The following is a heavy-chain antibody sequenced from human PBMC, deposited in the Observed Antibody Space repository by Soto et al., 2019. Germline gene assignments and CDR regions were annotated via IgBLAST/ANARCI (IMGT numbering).Heavy chain of an antibody. CDR2: INPNSGGT. J-gene: IGHJ6*02. CDR3: ARSIGITGTTVYGMDV. CDR1: GYTFTGYY. Sequence: ASVKVSCKASGYTFTGYYMHWVRQVPGQGLEWMGWINPNSGGTNYAQKFQGRVTMTRDTSISTAYMELSRLRSDDTAVYYCARSIGITGTTVYGMDVWGQGTTVTVSS. V-gene: IGHV1-2*02. D-gene: IGHD1-7*01.